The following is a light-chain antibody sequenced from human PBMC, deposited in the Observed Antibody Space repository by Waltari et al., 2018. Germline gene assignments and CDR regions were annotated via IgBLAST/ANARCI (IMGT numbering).Light chain of an antibody. J-gene: IGLJ3*02. CDR2: DVS. V-gene: IGLV2-14*01. Sequence: QSALTQPASVSGSPGQCITIACTGSNSYVGTYNYVSWYQQHPGKAPKLMIYDVSKRPSGVSDRFSGSKSGNTASLTISGLQAEDEADYYCSSYTSSSTLVFGGGTKVTVL. CDR1: NSYVGTYNY. CDR3: SSYTSSSTLV.